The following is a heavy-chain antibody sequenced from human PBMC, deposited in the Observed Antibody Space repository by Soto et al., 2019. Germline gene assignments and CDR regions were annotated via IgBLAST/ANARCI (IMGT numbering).Heavy chain of an antibody. CDR1: GGSFSVYY. J-gene: IGHJ4*02. CDR2: INHSGST. D-gene: IGHD2-15*01. V-gene: IGHV4-34*01. CDR3: ARDHRIRYCSGGSCYWAFDY. Sequence: SDTLSLTCAVYGGSFSVYYWSWIRQPPGKGLEWIGEINHSGSTNYNPSLKSRVTISVDTSKNQFSLKLSSVTAADTAVYYCARDHRIRYCSGGSCYWAFDYWGQGTLVTVSS.